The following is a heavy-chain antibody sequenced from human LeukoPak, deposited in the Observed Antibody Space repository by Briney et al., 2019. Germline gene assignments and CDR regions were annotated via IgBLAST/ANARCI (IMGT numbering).Heavy chain of an antibody. CDR2: IYYSGST. CDR1: GGSISNYY. Sequence: SETLSLTCTVSGGSISNYYWTWIRQPPGKGLEWIGYIYYSGSTNYNPSLKSRVTISVDTSKNQFSLKLSSVTAADTAVYYCATLLVAGTFGWFDPWGQGTLVTVSS. CDR3: ATLLVAGTFGWFDP. V-gene: IGHV4-59*08. J-gene: IGHJ5*02. D-gene: IGHD6-19*01.